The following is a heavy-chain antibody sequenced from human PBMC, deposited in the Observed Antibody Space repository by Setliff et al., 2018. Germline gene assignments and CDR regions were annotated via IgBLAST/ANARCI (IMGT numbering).Heavy chain of an antibody. CDR2: IYYSGST. J-gene: IGHJ5*02. V-gene: IGHV4-59*01. D-gene: IGHD3-3*01. Sequence: SETLSLTCTVSGGSISSFYWSWIRQPPGKGLEWIGYIYYSGSTNYNPSLKSRVTISVDTSKNQFSLKLSSVTAADTAVYYCARGGYNNFWSGSSWFDPWGQGTLVTVSS. CDR1: GGSISSFY. CDR3: ARGGYNNFWSGSSWFDP.